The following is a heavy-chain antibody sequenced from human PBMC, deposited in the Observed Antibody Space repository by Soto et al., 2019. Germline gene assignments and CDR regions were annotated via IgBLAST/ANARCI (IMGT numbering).Heavy chain of an antibody. V-gene: IGHV3-23*01. CDR3: AKEGRYSSSRGYFDY. J-gene: IGHJ4*02. CDR1: GFTFSSYG. CDR2: IGGSGGST. D-gene: IGHD6-13*01. Sequence: EVQLLESGGGLVQPGGSLRLSFAASGFTFSSYGMPGVGKAPGKGLEWVSGIGGSGGSTYYADSVKGRFTISRANPKNTLYLHMNSLRAEDTAVYYCAKEGRYSSSRGYFDYWGQGTLVTVSS.